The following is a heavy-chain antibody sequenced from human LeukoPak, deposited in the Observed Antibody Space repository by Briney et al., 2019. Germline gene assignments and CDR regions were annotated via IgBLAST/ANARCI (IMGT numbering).Heavy chain of an antibody. D-gene: IGHD2-2*01. V-gene: IGHV1-2*02. Sequence: ASVKVSCKASGYTFNGYYMHWVRQAPGQGLEWMGWINPNSGGTNYAQNFQGGVTMTRDTSISTAYMELSSLRSEDTAVYYCARAGYCSSTSCSGWFDPWGQGTLVTVSS. CDR1: GYTFNGYY. J-gene: IGHJ5*02. CDR2: INPNSGGT. CDR3: ARAGYCSSTSCSGWFDP.